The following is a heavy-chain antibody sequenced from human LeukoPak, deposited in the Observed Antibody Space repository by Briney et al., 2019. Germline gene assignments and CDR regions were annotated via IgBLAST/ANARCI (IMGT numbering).Heavy chain of an antibody. CDR2: INHSGST. Sequence: SETLSLTCAVYGGSFSGYYWSWIRQPPGKGLEWIGEINHSGSTNYNPSLKSQVTISVDTSKNQFSLKLSSVTAADTAVYYCARSRITIFGVAPLDVWGQGTTVTVSS. D-gene: IGHD3-3*01. CDR1: GGSFSGYY. V-gene: IGHV4-34*01. J-gene: IGHJ6*02. CDR3: ARSRITIFGVAPLDV.